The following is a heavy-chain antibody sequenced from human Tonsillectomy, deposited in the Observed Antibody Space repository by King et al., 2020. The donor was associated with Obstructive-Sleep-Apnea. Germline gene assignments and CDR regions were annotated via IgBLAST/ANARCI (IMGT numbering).Heavy chain of an antibody. CDR1: GGSISDYY. Sequence: LQLQESGPGLVKPSETLSLTCTVSGGSISDYYWSWIRQPPGKGLEWIGYMYYSGNTNFNPSLKSPVTISADTSKIQSSLRLSSATAAATAVYYGARHRGVEDYGGYGDYFDYWGQGTLVTVSS. J-gene: IGHJ4*02. D-gene: IGHD5-12*01. CDR3: ARHRGVEDYGGYGDYFDY. V-gene: IGHV4-59*08. CDR2: MYYSGNT.